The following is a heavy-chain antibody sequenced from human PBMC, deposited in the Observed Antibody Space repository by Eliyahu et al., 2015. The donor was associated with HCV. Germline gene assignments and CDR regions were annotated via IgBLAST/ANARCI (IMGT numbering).Heavy chain of an antibody. Sequence: QLQLQESGPGLVKPSETLSLTCTVSGGSISRSSYYWGWIRQPPGKGLEWIGSIYYSGSTYYNPSLKSRVTISVDTSKNQFSLKLSSVTAADTAVYYCAREARAYYYDRVPIQHWGQGTLVTVSS. CDR2: IYYSGST. J-gene: IGHJ1*01. CDR3: AREARAYYYDRVPIQH. D-gene: IGHD3-22*01. V-gene: IGHV4-39*07. CDR1: GGSISRSSYY.